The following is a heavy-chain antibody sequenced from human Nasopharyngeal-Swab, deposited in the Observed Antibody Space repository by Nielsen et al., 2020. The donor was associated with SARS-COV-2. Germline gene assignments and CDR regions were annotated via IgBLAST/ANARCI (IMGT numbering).Heavy chain of an antibody. Sequence: SVKVSCKASGGTFSSYAISWVRQAPGQGLEWMGGIIPIFGTANYAQKFQGRVTITADKSTSTAYMELSSLGSEDTAVYYCARGDTIFGKGSYDAFDIWGQGTMVTVSS. CDR3: ARGDTIFGKGSYDAFDI. CDR1: GGTFSSYA. V-gene: IGHV1-69*06. CDR2: IIPIFGTA. J-gene: IGHJ3*02. D-gene: IGHD3-3*01.